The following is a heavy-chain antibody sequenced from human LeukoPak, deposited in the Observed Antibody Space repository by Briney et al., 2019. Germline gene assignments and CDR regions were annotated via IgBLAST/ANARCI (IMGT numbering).Heavy chain of an antibody. J-gene: IGHJ4*02. Sequence: SETLSLTCTVSGGSVSSSSYYWGWIRQPPGKGLECIGSIYYSGSTYYNLSLKSRVTISVDTSKNQFSLKLSSVTAADTAVYYCARDPPPGSGYWSQGTLVTVSS. CDR2: IYYSGST. CDR1: GGSVSSSSYY. CDR3: ARDPPPGSGY. V-gene: IGHV4-39*02.